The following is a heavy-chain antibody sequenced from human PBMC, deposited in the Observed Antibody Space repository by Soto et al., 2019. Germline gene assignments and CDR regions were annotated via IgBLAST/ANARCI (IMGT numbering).Heavy chain of an antibody. CDR3: ARDAPPSMWERGYYFDY. V-gene: IGHV1-69*01. Sequence: QVQLVQSGAEVKKPGSSVKVSCKASGGTFSSYAISWVRQAPGQGLEWMGGIIPIFGTANYAQKFQGRVTITAVESTSTAYMELSSLRSEDTAVYYCARDAPPSMWERGYYFDYWGQGTLVTVSS. D-gene: IGHD1-1*01. CDR1: GGTFSSYA. CDR2: IIPIFGTA. J-gene: IGHJ4*02.